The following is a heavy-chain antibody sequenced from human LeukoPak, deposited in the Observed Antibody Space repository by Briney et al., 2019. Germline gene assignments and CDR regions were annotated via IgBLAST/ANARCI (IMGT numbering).Heavy chain of an antibody. V-gene: IGHV3-11*04. J-gene: IGHJ6*03. Sequence: PGGSLRLSCVVSGFTFSDYYMTWIRQAPGKGLEWVSYISSSGSAMHYTDSVKGRFTISRDNAKNSLYLQMNSLRGEDTALYYCARTGYCSGGRCYGSSYYYMTSGAKGPRSPSP. CDR3: ARTGYCSGGRCYGSSYYYMTS. D-gene: IGHD2-15*01. CDR1: GFTFSDYY. CDR2: ISSSGSAM.